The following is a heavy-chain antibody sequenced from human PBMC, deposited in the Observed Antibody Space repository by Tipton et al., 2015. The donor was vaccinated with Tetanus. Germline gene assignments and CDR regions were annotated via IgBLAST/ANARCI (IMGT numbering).Heavy chain of an antibody. CDR3: ARGPYHYGDYYFDY. J-gene: IGHJ4*02. CDR1: GFTFNNYA. CDR2: ISYDGSNK. D-gene: IGHD4-17*01. Sequence: SLRLSCAASGFTFNNYAMHRVRQAPGKGLEWVAVISYDGSNKYDAESVKGRLTISRDNSNNTLYVQMDSLRAEDTAVYYCARGPYHYGDYYFDYWGRGTLVTVSS. V-gene: IGHV3-30-3*01.